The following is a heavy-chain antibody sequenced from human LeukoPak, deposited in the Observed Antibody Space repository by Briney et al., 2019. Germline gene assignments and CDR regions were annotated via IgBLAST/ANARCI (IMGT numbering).Heavy chain of an antibody. CDR3: ASTSNYVFNI. D-gene: IGHD5-24*01. CDR2: IYHSGST. CDR1: GGSISTSSW. V-gene: IGHV4-4*02. J-gene: IGHJ3*02. Sequence: SETLSLTCAVSGGSISTSSWWSWVRQPPGKGLEWIGEIYHSGSTNYNPSLKSRVTISADQPKSQFSLKVRSVTAADTAVYYCASTSNYVFNIWGQGTMVTVSS.